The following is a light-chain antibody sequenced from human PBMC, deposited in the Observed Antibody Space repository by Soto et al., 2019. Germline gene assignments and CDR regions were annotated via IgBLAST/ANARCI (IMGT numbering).Light chain of an antibody. CDR1: SSDVGSYNY. V-gene: IGLV2-14*01. J-gene: IGLJ1*01. Sequence: QSVLTQPASVSGSPGRSITFSCTGTSSDVGSYNYVSWYQQHPGKAPRLMIYASSNRPSGVSHRFSGSRSGNTASLTISGLQAEDEADYFCSSYTSGSTLYVFGSGTKVTVL. CDR2: ASS. CDR3: SSYTSGSTLYV.